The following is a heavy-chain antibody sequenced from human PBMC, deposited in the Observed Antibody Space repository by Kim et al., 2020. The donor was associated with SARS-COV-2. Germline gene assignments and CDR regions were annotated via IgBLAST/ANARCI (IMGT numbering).Heavy chain of an antibody. Sequence: GRFTISRDNSKNTLYLQMNSLRAEDTAVYYCAIARVYYYDSSGYSPLDGDWGQGTLVTVSS. V-gene: IGHV3-30*02. CDR3: AIARVYYYDSSGYSPLDGD. J-gene: IGHJ4*02. D-gene: IGHD3-22*01.